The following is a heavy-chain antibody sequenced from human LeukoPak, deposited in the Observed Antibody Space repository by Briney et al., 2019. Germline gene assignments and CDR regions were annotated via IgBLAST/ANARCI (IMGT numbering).Heavy chain of an antibody. CDR1: GYTFTSYD. Sequence: GASVKVSCKASGYTFTSYDINWVRQATGQGLEWMGWMNPNSGNTGYAQKFQGRVTMTRNTSISTAYMELSSLRSEDTAVYYCARRVSNYYDSSGYLSFDYGGQGTLVTAS. V-gene: IGHV1-8*01. D-gene: IGHD3-22*01. J-gene: IGHJ4*02. CDR3: ARRVSNYYDSSGYLSFDY. CDR2: MNPNSGNT.